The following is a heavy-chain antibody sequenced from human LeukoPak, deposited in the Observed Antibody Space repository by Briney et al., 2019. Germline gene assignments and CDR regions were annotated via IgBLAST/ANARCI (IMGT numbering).Heavy chain of an antibody. J-gene: IGHJ6*03. V-gene: IGHV1-8*01. CDR3: ARGNYQLLGFYYYYMDV. CDR2: MNPNSGNT. D-gene: IGHD2-2*01. CDR1: GYTFTSYD. Sequence: ASVKVSCKASGYTFTSYDINWVRQATGQGLEWMGWMNPNSGNTGYAQKFQGRVTMTRNTSISTAYMELSSLRSEDTAVYYCARGNYQLLGFYYYYMDVWGKGTTVTVSS.